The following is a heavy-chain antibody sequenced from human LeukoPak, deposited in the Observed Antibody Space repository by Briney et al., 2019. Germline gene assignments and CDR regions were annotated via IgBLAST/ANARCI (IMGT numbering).Heavy chain of an antibody. J-gene: IGHJ4*02. CDR1: GFTLTKFW. Sequence: GGPLRLSCTASGFTLTKFWMSWVRQAPGKGLEWVADIKHGGSETYYVDSVKGRFTISRDDAQKSLYLQMNSLRAEDTAVYYCASPRYEYWSGYYSDWGRGTLVTVSS. V-gene: IGHV3-7*01. CDR3: ASPRYEYWSGYYSD. D-gene: IGHD3-3*01. CDR2: IKHGGSET.